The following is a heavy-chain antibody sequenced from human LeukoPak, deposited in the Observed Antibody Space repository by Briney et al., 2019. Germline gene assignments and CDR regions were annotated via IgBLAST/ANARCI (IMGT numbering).Heavy chain of an antibody. V-gene: IGHV3-9*01. CDR2: ISWNSGSI. D-gene: IGHD3-22*01. CDR1: GFTFDDYA. Sequence: GRSLRLSCAASGFTFDDYAMHWVRQAPGKGLEWVSGISWNSGSIGYADSVKGRFTISRDNAKNSLYLQMNSLRAEDTALYYCAKANYYDSSGDPDYWGQGTLVTVSS. J-gene: IGHJ4*02. CDR3: AKANYYDSSGDPDY.